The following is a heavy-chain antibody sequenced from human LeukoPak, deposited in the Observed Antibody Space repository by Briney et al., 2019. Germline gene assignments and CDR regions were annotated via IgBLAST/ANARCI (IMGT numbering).Heavy chain of an antibody. V-gene: IGHV3-7*01. Sequence: GCSLRLSCADCGFTFSTYWMSWLRQVPGKGLEGVANIKPDGSEQYYADSVKGRCSISRDNAKNSLYLQMNNLRAEDTAVYYCARTKNSGRYYYFDYWGPGTLVTVSS. CDR1: GFTFSTYW. D-gene: IGHD3-22*01. CDR2: IKPDGSEQ. J-gene: IGHJ4*02. CDR3: ARTKNSGRYYYFDY.